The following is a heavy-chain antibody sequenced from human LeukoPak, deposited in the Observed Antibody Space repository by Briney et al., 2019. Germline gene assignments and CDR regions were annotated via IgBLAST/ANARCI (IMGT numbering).Heavy chain of an antibody. CDR2: IYYSGNN. V-gene: IGHV4-59*01. D-gene: IGHD3-10*01. CDR1: GGSLSSYY. CDR3: ARRRASYYDRSGSYYPLPYYYYMDV. Sequence: PSETLSLPCTVSGGSLSSYYWSWTRQPPGKGLECIGYIYYSGNNNYNPSLKSRVTISVDTSKNQFSLKMSSVTAADTAVYYCARRRASYYDRSGSYYPLPYYYYMDVWGKGTTVTISS. J-gene: IGHJ6*03.